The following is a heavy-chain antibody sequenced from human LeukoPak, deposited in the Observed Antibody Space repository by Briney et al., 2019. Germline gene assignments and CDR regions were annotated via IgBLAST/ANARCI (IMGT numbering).Heavy chain of an antibody. CDR2: ISCDGSNK. J-gene: IGHJ4*02. V-gene: IGHV3-30-3*01. CDR1: GFTFSGYA. D-gene: IGHD1-26*01. CDR3: ARDRYSGSYVDY. Sequence: GGSLRLSCAASGFTFSGYAMHWVRQAPGKGLEWVAVISCDGSNKYYADSVKGRFTISRDNSKNTLYLQMNSLRAEDTAVYYCARDRYSGSYVDYWGQGTMVTVSS.